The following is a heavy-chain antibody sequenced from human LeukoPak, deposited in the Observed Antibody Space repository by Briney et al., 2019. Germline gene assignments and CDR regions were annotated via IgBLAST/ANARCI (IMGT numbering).Heavy chain of an antibody. CDR3: ARIRVTYYYYYMDV. Sequence: ASVKVSCKASGYTFTSYGTSWVRQAPGQGLEWMGWISAYNGNTNYAQKLQGRVTMTTDTSTSTAYMELRSLRSDDTAVYYCARIRVTYYYYYMDVWGKGTTVTVSS. J-gene: IGHJ6*03. D-gene: IGHD4-23*01. CDR2: ISAYNGNT. CDR1: GYTFTSYG. V-gene: IGHV1-18*01.